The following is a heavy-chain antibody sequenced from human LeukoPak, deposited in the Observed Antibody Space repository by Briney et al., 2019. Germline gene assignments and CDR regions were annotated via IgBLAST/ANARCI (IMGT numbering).Heavy chain of an antibody. Sequence: ASVKVSCKASGYTFTSYYMHWVRQAPGQGLEWMGIINPSGGSTSYAQKFQGRVTMTRDMSTSTVYMELSSLRSEDTAVYYCARDKQRDRYYYYYMDVWGKGTTVTVSS. J-gene: IGHJ6*03. CDR1: GYTFTSYY. D-gene: IGHD6-25*01. CDR3: ARDKQRDRYYYYYMDV. CDR2: INPSGGST. V-gene: IGHV1-46*01.